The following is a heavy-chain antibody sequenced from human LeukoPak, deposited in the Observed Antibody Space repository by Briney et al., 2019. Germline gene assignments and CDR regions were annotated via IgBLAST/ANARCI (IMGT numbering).Heavy chain of an antibody. CDR1: GFTFSSYA. J-gene: IGHJ5*02. V-gene: IGHV3-30-3*01. CDR3: ARDLAVAGRWRNWFDP. D-gene: IGHD6-19*01. Sequence: PGRSLRLSCAASGFTFSSYAMHWVRQAPGKGLEWVAVISYDGSNKYYADSVKVRFTISRDNSKNTLYLQMNSLRAEDTAVYYCARDLAVAGRWRNWFDPWGQGTLVTVSS. CDR2: ISYDGSNK.